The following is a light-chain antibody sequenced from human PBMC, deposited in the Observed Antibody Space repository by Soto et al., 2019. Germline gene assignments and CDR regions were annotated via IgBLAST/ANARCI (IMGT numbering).Light chain of an antibody. CDR3: AAWDDSLRGRL. Sequence: QSLLTQPPSASGTPGQRVTISCSGSSSNVGVNFVYWYQHLPGTAPKLLIYRNDQRPSGVPDRFSGSKSGTSSSLAISGLWFEDEADYYCAAWDDSLRGRLFGTGTKDTVL. CDR1: SSNVGVNF. V-gene: IGLV1-47*03. J-gene: IGLJ1*01. CDR2: RND.